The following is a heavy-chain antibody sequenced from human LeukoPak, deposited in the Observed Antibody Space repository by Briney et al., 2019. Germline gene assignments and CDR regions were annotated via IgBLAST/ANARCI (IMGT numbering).Heavy chain of an antibody. CDR2: ISAYNGYT. V-gene: IGHV1-18*01. J-gene: IGHJ4*02. D-gene: IGHD6-19*01. Sequence: ASVKVSCKASGYTFTSHGISWVRQAPGQGLEGMGWISAYNGYTKYAQKLQGRVTMTTDTSTSTAYMELRSLRSDDTAVYYCARGVAVAGTGGSYWGQGTLVTVSS. CDR3: ARGVAVAGTGGSY. CDR1: GYTFTSHG.